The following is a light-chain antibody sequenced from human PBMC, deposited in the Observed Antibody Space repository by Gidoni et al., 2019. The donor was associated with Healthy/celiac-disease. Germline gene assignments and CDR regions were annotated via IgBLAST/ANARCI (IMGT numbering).Light chain of an antibody. CDR3: LLPYSGARPGV. CDR2: DTS. V-gene: IGLV7-46*01. Sequence: QAVVTQEPSLTVSPGGAVTLTCGSSTGAVTSGHYPYWFQQKPGQAPRTLIYDTSNKHSWTPARFAGSLLGGKAALTLSGAQPEDEAEYYCLLPYSGARPGVFGTGTKVTVL. CDR1: TGAVTSGHY. J-gene: IGLJ1*01.